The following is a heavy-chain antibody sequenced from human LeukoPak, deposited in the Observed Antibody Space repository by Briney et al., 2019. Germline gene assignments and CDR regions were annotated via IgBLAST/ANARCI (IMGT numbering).Heavy chain of an antibody. CDR1: AYTFTGYY. CDR2: INPNTGVT. Sequence: GASVKVSCKASAYTFTGYYMHWVRQAPGQGLEWMAWINPNTGVTNYAQKFQGRVTVTRDTSISTAYMELSRLKSDDTAVYFCARFRNDGGLDVWGQGTTVTVSS. V-gene: IGHV1-2*02. CDR3: ARFRNDGGLDV. J-gene: IGHJ6*02. D-gene: IGHD1-1*01.